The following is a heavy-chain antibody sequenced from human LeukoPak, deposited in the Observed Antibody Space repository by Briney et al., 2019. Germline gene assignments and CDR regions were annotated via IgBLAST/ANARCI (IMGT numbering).Heavy chain of an antibody. V-gene: IGHV3-7*01. CDR2: IKQDGSEK. Sequence: PGGSLRLSCAASGFTFSSYSMNWVRQAPGKGLEWVANIKQDGSEKYYVDSVKGRFTISRDNAKNSLYLQLNTLRAEDTAVYYCATDPWDYVWGSYFEYWGQGTLVTVSS. D-gene: IGHD3-16*01. CDR1: GFTFSSYS. J-gene: IGHJ4*02. CDR3: ATDPWDYVWGSYFEY.